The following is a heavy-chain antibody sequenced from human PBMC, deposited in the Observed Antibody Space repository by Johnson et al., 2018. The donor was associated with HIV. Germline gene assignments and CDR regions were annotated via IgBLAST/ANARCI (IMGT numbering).Heavy chain of an antibody. J-gene: IGHJ3*02. CDR3: ASRVRVDAFDI. CDR2: IKCDGSEK. CDR1: GFTFSSYP. D-gene: IGHD4/OR15-4a*01. Sequence: VQLVESGGGVVQPGRSLRLSCAASGFTFSSYPMHWVRQAPEKGLEWVADIKCDGSEKYYVDSVKGRLTISRDNAKNSLYLQVNSLRAEDMTVYYCASRVRVDAFDIWGQGTMVTVSS. V-gene: IGHV3-52*01.